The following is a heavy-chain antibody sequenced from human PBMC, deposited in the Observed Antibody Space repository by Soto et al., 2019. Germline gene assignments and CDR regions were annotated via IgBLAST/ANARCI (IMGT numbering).Heavy chain of an antibody. D-gene: IGHD2-15*01. CDR2: ISWNSGSI. CDR1: GFTFDDYA. Sequence: GGSLRLSCAASGFTFDDYAMHWVRQAPGEGLEWVSGISWNSGSIGYADSVKGRFTISRDNAKNSLYLQMNSLRAEDTALYYCAKGRSGGSSRYEFDYWGQGTLVTVSS. V-gene: IGHV3-9*01. J-gene: IGHJ4*02. CDR3: AKGRSGGSSRYEFDY.